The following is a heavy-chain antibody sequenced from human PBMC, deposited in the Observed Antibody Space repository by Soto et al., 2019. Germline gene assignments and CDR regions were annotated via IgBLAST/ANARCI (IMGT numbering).Heavy chain of an antibody. J-gene: IGHJ5*02. CDR3: ERDIDTSGRYGSFAP. CDR1: GFTFSSYG. V-gene: IGHV3-33*01. CDR2: IWYDGSKK. D-gene: IGHD3-10*01. Sequence: QVQVVESGGGVVQPGRSLRLSCAASGFTFSSYGMHWVRQAPGKGLAWVAVIWYDGSKKYYADSVKGRFTISRDDSKNTRYLQMNSLRAEDTAVYYCERDIDTSGRYGSFAPWGQGTLVTVSS.